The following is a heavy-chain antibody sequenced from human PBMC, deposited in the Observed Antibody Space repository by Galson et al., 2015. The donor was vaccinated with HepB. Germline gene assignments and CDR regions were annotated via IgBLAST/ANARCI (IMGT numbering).Heavy chain of an antibody. J-gene: IGHJ1*01. CDR1: GFTFSSYG. V-gene: IGHV3-30*19. Sequence: SLRLSCAASGFTFSSYGMHWVRQAPGKGLEWVAVISYDGSNKYYADSVKGRFTISRDNSKNTLYLQMNSLRAEDTAVYYCARDVLPAGALAEYFQHWGQGTLVTVSS. CDR2: ISYDGSNK. D-gene: IGHD2-2*01. CDR3: ARDVLPAGALAEYFQH.